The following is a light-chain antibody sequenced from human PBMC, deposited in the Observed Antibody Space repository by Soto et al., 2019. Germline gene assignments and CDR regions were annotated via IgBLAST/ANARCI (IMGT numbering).Light chain of an antibody. CDR2: VNSDGSH. Sequence: QAVVTQPPSASASLGASVKLTCTLSSGHSSYAIAWLQQQPEKGPRYLMKVNSDGSHNKGDGIPDRFSGSSSGAERYLTISSLQSEDEADYYCQTWGTGIRVFGGGTKLTVL. V-gene: IGLV4-69*01. J-gene: IGLJ3*02. CDR3: QTWGTGIRV. CDR1: SGHSSYA.